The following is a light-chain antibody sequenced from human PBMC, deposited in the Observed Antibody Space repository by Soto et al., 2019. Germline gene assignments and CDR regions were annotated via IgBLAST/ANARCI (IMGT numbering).Light chain of an antibody. J-gene: IGKJ5*01. CDR3: QQRSNWPPIT. CDR1: RSISTY. V-gene: IGKV3-11*01. CDR2: EAL. Sequence: DTVLTQSPATLSLSPGERATLSCRASRSISTYLAWYQQKPGQAPRLLIYEALNRATGIPARFSGSGSGTDFTLTISSLEPEDFAVYYCQQRSNWPPITFGQGTRLEI.